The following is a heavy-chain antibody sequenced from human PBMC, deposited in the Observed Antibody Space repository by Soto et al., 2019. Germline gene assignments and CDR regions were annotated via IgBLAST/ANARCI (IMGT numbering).Heavy chain of an antibody. CDR1: GFTFSSYD. V-gene: IGHV3-13*01. CDR3: ARGPTEYCSCFSCYGDRGDDHSGPTPLSTDS. J-gene: IGHJ5*01. CDR2: IGTAGDT. Sequence: PGRSRRLPCASSGFTFSSYDMHWVRQATGKGLEWVSAIGTAGDTYYPGSVKGRFTISRENAKNSLYLQMNSLRAGDTAVYYCARGPTEYCSCFSCYGDRGDDHSGPTPLSTDS. D-gene: IGHD2-15*01.